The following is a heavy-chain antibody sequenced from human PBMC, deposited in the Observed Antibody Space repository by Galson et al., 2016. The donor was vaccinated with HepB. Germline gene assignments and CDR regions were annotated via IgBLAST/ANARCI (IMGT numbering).Heavy chain of an antibody. D-gene: IGHD1-26*01. J-gene: IGHJ4*02. CDR2: IKEDGSDK. CDR3: VRIGVVRPATKLDY. V-gene: IGHV3-7*01. CDR1: GFTFSKNW. Sequence: SLRLSCAVSGFTFSKNWMSWVRQAPGKGLEWVANIKEDGSDKFYVDSVKGRFTISRDNAKNSLYLQLSSLRVEDTAVYYCVRIGVVRPATKLDYWGQGTLVTVSS.